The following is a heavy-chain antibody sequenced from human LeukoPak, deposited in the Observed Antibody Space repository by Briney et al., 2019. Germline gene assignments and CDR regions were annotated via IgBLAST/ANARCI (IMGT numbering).Heavy chain of an antibody. CDR3: ARHLVAPDY. J-gene: IGHJ4*02. CDR2: IYPGDSDT. V-gene: IGHV5-51*01. CDR1: GYSFTSYW. D-gene: IGHD5-12*01. Sequence: GESLKISCKGSGYSFTSYWIGWVRQMPGKGLEWVGIIYPGDSDTKYSPSFQGQVTISADRSISTAYLQWSGLKASDTAMYFCARHLVAPDYWGQGTLVTVSS.